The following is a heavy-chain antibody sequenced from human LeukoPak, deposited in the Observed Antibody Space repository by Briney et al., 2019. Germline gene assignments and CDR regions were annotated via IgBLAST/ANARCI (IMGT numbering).Heavy chain of an antibody. CDR1: GFTVSSNY. Sequence: GGSLRLSCAASGFTVSSNYMSWVRQAPGKGLEWVSVIYSGGSTYYADSVKGRFTISRDNAKNSLYLQMNSLRAEDTAVYYCARDWMYSNYFRGQGTLVTVSS. J-gene: IGHJ4*02. CDR3: ARDWMYSNYF. V-gene: IGHV3-53*01. D-gene: IGHD4-11*01. CDR2: IYSGGST.